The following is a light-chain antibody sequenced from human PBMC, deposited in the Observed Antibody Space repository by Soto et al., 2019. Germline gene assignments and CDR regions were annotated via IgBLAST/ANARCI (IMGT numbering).Light chain of an antibody. J-gene: IGKJ4*01. Sequence: SVGTQAPANRSEARGVRAALSCRASQSLSSNLAWYKQKPGQATRLLIYGESTRANGITARLSGSGSATEFTLPISTLQSEDFAVDYCQQYNNWPLTFGGGTKVDIK. CDR2: GES. CDR3: QQYNNWPLT. V-gene: IGKV3-15*01. CDR1: QSLSSN.